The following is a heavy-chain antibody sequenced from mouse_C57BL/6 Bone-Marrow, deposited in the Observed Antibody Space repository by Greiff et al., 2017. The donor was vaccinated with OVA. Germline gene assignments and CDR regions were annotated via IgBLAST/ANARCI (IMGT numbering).Heavy chain of an antibody. D-gene: IGHD2-1*01. CDR3: ARTVYYGNYFDY. V-gene: IGHV1-81*01. CDR2: IYPRSGNT. J-gene: IGHJ2*01. CDR1: GYTFTSYG. Sequence: VQRVESGAELARPGASVKLSCKASGYTFTSYGISWVKQRTGQGLEWIGEIYPRSGNTYYNEKFKGKATLTADKSSSTAYMELRSLTSEDSAVYFCARTVYYGNYFDYRGQGTTLTVSS.